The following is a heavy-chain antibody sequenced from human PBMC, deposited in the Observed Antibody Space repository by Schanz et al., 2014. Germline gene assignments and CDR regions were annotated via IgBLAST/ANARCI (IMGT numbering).Heavy chain of an antibody. CDR1: GFTVSSDH. CDR3: ARPRLDYGEVDY. CDR2: ISSSSSYI. V-gene: IGHV3-21*01. D-gene: IGHD4-17*01. Sequence: EVQLVESGGGFVQPGGSLGLSCVVSGFTVSSDHMSWVRQAPGKGLEWVSSISSSSSYIYYADSVRGRFTISRDRFQNTLYLRMSSLRAEDTAVYYCARPRLDYGEVDYWGQGTLVTVSS. J-gene: IGHJ4*02.